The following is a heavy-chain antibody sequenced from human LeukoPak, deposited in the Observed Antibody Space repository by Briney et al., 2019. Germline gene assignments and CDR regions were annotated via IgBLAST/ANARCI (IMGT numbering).Heavy chain of an antibody. CDR1: GFTFSSYA. J-gene: IGHJ4*02. V-gene: IGHV3-23*01. D-gene: IGHD1-14*01. Sequence: GGSLRLSCAASGFTFSSYAMSWVRQAPGKGLEWVSAISGSGGSTYYADPVKGRFTISRDNSKNTLYLQMNSLRGEDTAVYYCTRDRSRAEDDWGQGTLVTVSS. CDR2: ISGSGGST. CDR3: TRDRSRAEDD.